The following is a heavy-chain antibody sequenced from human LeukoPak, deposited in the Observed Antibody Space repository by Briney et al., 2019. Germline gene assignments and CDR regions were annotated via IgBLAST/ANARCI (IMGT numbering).Heavy chain of an antibody. D-gene: IGHD4-23*01. Sequence: GRSLRLSCAASGFTFSNYAMHWVRQAPGKGLEWVAFTSYDGSNKYYADSVKGRFTISRDNSKNTLYLQMDGLRAEDTAVYYCAREPPYGGRERDAFDVWGHGTLVTVSS. CDR2: TSYDGSNK. V-gene: IGHV3-30*04. CDR1: GFTFSNYA. J-gene: IGHJ3*01. CDR3: AREPPYGGRERDAFDV.